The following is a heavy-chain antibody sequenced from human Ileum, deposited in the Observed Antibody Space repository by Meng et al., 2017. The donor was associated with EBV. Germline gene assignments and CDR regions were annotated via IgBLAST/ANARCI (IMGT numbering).Heavy chain of an antibody. V-gene: IGHV4-30-4*01. Sequence: QVHLQESGPGLVKPPQTLSLNCTVSGDTLFNGGHYWTWLRQPPGKGLESIGYIFYTGSTYYNPSLKSRVTISLDLSKNQFSLNLTSVTAADTAVYYCARDSNGDYGWVDPWGQGTLVAVSS. CDR1: GDTLFNGGHY. J-gene: IGHJ5*02. D-gene: IGHD4-17*01. CDR3: ARDSNGDYGWVDP. CDR2: IFYTGST.